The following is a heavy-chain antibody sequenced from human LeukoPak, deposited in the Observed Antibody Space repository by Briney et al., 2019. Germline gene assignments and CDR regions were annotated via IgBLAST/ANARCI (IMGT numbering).Heavy chain of an antibody. V-gene: IGHV1-2*02. CDR1: GYTFTGYY. Sequence: ASVKVSXKASGYTFTGYYIHWVRQAPGQGLEWMGWINPNSGGTNYAQTFQGRVTMTRDTSITTAYMELSSLRSDDTAVYYCARLRDSSSYYFDYWGQGTLVTVSS. CDR3: ARLRDSSSYYFDY. J-gene: IGHJ4*02. CDR2: INPNSGGT. D-gene: IGHD3-16*01.